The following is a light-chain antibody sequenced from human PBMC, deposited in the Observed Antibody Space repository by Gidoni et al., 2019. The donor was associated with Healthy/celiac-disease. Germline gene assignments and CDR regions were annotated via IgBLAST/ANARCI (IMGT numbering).Light chain of an antibody. CDR2: AAS. V-gene: IGKV1-8*01. CDR3: QQYYSYPHT. CDR1: KGISSY. J-gene: IGKJ4*01. Sequence: IRMTQSPSSRAASTGDRVTITCRASKGISSYLAWYQQKPGKAPKLLIYAASTLQSGVPSRFSGSGSGTDFTLTISCLQSEDFATYYCQQYYSYPHTFXGXTKVEIK.